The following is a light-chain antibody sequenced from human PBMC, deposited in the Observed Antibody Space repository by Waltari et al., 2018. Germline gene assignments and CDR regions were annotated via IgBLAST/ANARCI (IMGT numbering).Light chain of an antibody. CDR2: DVT. Sequence: QSALTQPASVSGSPGQSITISCSGLGSAAGASESVSWHQHHPDKAPQVIIYDVTHRPSGVSDRFSASKSANTASLTISRLQPEDEAEYYCSSQTLDGLVLFGGGTRLTVL. V-gene: IGLV2-14*03. J-gene: IGLJ2*01. CDR3: SSQTLDGLVL. CDR1: GSAAGASES.